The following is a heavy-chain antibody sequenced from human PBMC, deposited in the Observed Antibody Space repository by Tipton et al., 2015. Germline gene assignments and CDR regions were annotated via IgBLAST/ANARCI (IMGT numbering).Heavy chain of an antibody. CDR3: ARLLGAHRLFDY. J-gene: IGHJ4*02. V-gene: IGHV1-18*01. D-gene: IGHD3-16*01. Sequence: KVQGRVTMTRDTSTSTAYMELRSLSSDDTAVYYCARLLGAHRLFDYWGQGTLVTVSS.